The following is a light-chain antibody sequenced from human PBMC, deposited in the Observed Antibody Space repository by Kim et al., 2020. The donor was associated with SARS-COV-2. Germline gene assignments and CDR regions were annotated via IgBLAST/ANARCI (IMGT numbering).Light chain of an antibody. Sequence: QLITISYTVTSSDFGGYISVSWYQTHPGKAPISMIYDVSTRPSGVSHRFSGSKSGNTASLTISGLQGEDEADYYCTSYTSRTTLIFGGGTKVTVL. CDR2: DVS. V-gene: IGLV2-14*03. CDR3: TSYTSRTTLI. CDR1: SSDFGGYIS. J-gene: IGLJ2*01.